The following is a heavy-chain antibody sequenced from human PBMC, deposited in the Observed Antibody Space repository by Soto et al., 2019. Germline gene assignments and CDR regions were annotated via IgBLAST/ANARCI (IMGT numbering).Heavy chain of an antibody. CDR3: ATVHSTSRSFDY. D-gene: IGHD6-6*01. CDR2: TGLNGRTT. J-gene: IGHJ4*02. Sequence: GGSLRLSCAASGFTFSMSAMTWGRQAPGKGLEWVSTTGLNGRTTYYADSVKGRFTVSRDNSKNTLDLHMSSLRAEDTAVYYCATVHSTSRSFDYWGQGTLVTVSS. CDR1: GFTFSMSA. V-gene: IGHV3-23*01.